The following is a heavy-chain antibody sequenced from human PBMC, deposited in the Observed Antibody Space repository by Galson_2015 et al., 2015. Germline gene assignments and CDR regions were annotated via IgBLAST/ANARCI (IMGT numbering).Heavy chain of an antibody. D-gene: IGHD6-13*01. CDR3: ARDYSSSWYGMDV. V-gene: IGHV3-7*03. CDR1: GFTFSSYW. J-gene: IGHJ6*02. Sequence: SLRLSCAASGFTFSSYWMSWVRQAPGKGLEWVANIKQDGSEKYYVDSVKGRFTISRDNAKNSLYLQMNSLRAEDTAVYYCARDYSSSWYGMDVWGQGTTVTVPS. CDR2: IKQDGSEK.